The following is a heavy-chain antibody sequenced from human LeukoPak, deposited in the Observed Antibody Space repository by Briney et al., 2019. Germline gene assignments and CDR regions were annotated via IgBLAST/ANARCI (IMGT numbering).Heavy chain of an antibody. CDR1: GFTFSNFA. CDR2: ICGSGGST. J-gene: IGHJ3*02. Sequence: PGGSLRLSCAASGFTFSNFAVSWVRQAPGKGLEWVSAICGSGGSTYYADSVKGRFTISRDNSKNTLYLQMNSLRAEDTAVYYCAKSPAVDAAFDIWGQGTMVTVSS. V-gene: IGHV3-23*01. CDR3: AKSPAVDAAFDI. D-gene: IGHD4-23*01.